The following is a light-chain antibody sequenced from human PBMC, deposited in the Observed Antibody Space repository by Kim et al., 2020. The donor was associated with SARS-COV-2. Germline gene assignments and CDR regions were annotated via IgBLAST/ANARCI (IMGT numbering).Light chain of an antibody. Sequence: VSPGERVTLSCRASESVSSNLAWYQQIPGQPPRLLIYGASTRATGVAARFSGSGSGTEFTLTISSLLSEDFAVYYCQQYYHWPPYTFGQGTKLEIK. CDR2: GAS. CDR1: ESVSSN. CDR3: QQYYHWPPYT. V-gene: IGKV3-15*01. J-gene: IGKJ2*01.